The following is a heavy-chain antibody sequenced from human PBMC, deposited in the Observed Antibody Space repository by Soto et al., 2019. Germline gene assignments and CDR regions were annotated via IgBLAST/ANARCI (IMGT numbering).Heavy chain of an antibody. V-gene: IGHV5-51*01. Sequence: PGESLKISCKGSGYSFTTYWIGGVRQMPGKGLEWMGIISPGGSDTRYSPSFQGQVTISADKSISTAYLQWSSLKASDTAMYYCARTSASDYYYYGMDVWGQGTTVTVSS. CDR2: ISPGGSDT. J-gene: IGHJ6*02. CDR3: ARTSASDYYYYGMDV. CDR1: GYSFTTYW.